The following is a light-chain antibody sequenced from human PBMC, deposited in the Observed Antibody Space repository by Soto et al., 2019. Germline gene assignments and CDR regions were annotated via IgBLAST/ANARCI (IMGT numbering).Light chain of an antibody. CDR2: GAS. J-gene: IGKJ3*01. CDR1: QSVSSSY. Sequence: EIVLTQSPGTLSLSPGERATRSCRASQSVSSSYLAWYQQKPGQAPRLLIYGASSRATGIPDRFSGSGSGTDYTLTISRLEPEDFAVYYCQQYGSSPFGPGTKVDIQ. V-gene: IGKV3-20*01. CDR3: QQYGSSP.